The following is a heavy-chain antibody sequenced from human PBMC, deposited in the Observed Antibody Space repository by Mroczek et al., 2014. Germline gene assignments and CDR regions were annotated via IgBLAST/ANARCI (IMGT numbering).Heavy chain of an antibody. Sequence: VQLLESGPGLVKPSETLSLTCTVSGGSISSYYWSWIRQPPGKGLEWIGYIYYSGSTNYNPSLKSRVTISVDTSKNQFSLKLSSVTAADTAVYYCARVRDFWSGYNWFDPWGQGTLVTVSS. D-gene: IGHD3-3*01. CDR2: IYYSGST. V-gene: IGHV4-59*01. J-gene: IGHJ5*02. CDR1: GGSISSYY. CDR3: ARVRDFWSGYNWFDP.